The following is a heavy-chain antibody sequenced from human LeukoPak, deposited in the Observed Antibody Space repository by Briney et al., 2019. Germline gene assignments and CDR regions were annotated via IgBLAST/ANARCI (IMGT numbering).Heavy chain of an antibody. CDR3: AKARHGYNFASDI. CDR2: ISRSGDTT. D-gene: IGHD5-24*01. V-gene: IGHV3-23*01. J-gene: IGHJ3*02. Sequence: GGSLRLSCAASGFTFSTYAMSWVRQAPGKGLEWVSTISRSGDTTYYADSVRGRFTISRDSSKNTLYLQMNGLRVEDTAVYYCAKARHGYNFASDIWGQGTLVTVSS. CDR1: GFTFSTYA.